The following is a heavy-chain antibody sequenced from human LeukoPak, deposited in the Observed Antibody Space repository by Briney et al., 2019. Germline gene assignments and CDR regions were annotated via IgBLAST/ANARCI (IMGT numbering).Heavy chain of an antibody. V-gene: IGHV1-2*02. J-gene: IGHJ5*02. Sequence: ASVKVSCKASGYTFTGYYMHWVRQAPGQGLEWVGWINPNSGGTNYAQKFQGRVTMTRDTSISTAYMELSRLRSDDTAVYYCARPPTQYNWNYAVNWFDPWGQGTLVTVSS. D-gene: IGHD1-7*01. CDR1: GYTFTGYY. CDR3: ARPPTQYNWNYAVNWFDP. CDR2: INPNSGGT.